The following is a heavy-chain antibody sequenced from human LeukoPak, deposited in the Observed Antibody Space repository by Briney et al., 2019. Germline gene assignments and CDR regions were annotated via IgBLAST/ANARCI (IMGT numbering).Heavy chain of an antibody. CDR1: GGSISSSSYY. V-gene: IGHV4-39*01. Sequence: SETLSLTCTVSGGSISSSSYYWGWIRQPPGKGLEWIGSILYSGSTYYNPSLESRVTISVDTSKNQFSLKLSSVTAADTAVYYCAGQFYYDSGGSHYWGQGTLVTVSS. CDR2: ILYSGST. CDR3: AGQFYYDSGGSHY. D-gene: IGHD3-22*01. J-gene: IGHJ4*02.